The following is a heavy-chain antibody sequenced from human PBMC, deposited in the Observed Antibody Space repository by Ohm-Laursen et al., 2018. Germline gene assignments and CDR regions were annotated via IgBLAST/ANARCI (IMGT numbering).Heavy chain of an antibody. CDR3: ARDLPYYESSGYGAFDM. J-gene: IGHJ3*02. CDR1: GGFISTYY. Sequence: SQTLSLTCTVSGGFISTYYWNWIRQPAGKALEWIGRIYNTGSTNYNPSLQSRVSMSVDTSKNQFSLRMTSVTAADTAVYYCARDLPYYESSGYGAFDMWGQGTMVTVSS. V-gene: IGHV4-4*07. D-gene: IGHD3-22*01. CDR2: IYNTGST.